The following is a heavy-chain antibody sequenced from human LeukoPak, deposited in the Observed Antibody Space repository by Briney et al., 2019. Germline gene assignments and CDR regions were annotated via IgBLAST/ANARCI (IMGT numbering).Heavy chain of an antibody. CDR1: GCTFTDYY. D-gene: IGHD1-26*01. Sequence: GASVTVTCRASGCTFTDYYIHWVRQAAGKGLEWLGWINPNSGGTHYAQKFQDRVTTTRDTSIRTAYREVSRLGSDDTAEYYCATVGATNFDHWGQGTLVTVSS. J-gene: IGHJ4*02. CDR3: ATVGATNFDH. CDR2: INPNSGGT. V-gene: IGHV1-2*02.